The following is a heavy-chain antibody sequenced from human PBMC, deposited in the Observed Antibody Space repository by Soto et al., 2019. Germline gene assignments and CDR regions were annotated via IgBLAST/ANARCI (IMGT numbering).Heavy chain of an antibody. CDR2: INAGNGNT. V-gene: IGHV1-3*01. CDR3: ARGPGGPDGPGDY. CDR1: GYTFISYA. Sequence: ASVKVSCKASGYTFISYAMHWVRQAPGQRLEWMGWINAGNGNTKYSQKFQGRVTITRDTSASTAYMELSSLRSEDTAVYYCARGPGGPDGPGDYWGQGTLVTAPQ. D-gene: IGHD2-15*01. J-gene: IGHJ4*02.